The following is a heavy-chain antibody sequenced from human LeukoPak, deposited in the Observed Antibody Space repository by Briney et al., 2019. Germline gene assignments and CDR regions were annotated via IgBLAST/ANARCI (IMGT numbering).Heavy chain of an antibody. CDR1: GYTFTGYY. V-gene: IGHV1-2*02. CDR3: ARTRTGNDYGGKEPDY. Sequence: ASVKVSCKASGYTFTGYYMHWVRQAPGQGLEWMGWINPNSGGTNYAQKFQGRVTMTRDTSISTACMELSRLRSDDTAVYYCARTRTGNDYGGKEPDYWGQGTLVTVSS. D-gene: IGHD4-23*01. J-gene: IGHJ4*02. CDR2: INPNSGGT.